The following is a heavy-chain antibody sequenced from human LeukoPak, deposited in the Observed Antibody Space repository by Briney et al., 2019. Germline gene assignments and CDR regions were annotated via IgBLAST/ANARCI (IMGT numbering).Heavy chain of an antibody. Sequence: SETLSLTCTVSGGSINNYYWSWIRQSPGKGLEWIGYIYYSGSTNYNPSLKSRVTISVDTSKNQSSLKLSSVTAADTAVYYCARGQQLGWFDPWGQGTLVTVSS. CDR3: ARGQQLGWFDP. CDR2: IYYSGST. D-gene: IGHD6-13*01. CDR1: GGSINNYY. J-gene: IGHJ5*02. V-gene: IGHV4-59*12.